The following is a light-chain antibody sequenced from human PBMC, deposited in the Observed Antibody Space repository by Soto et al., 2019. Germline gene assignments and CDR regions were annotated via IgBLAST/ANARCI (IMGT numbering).Light chain of an antibody. CDR2: EVT. CDR3: SSYSGINNYV. CDR1: SSDVGGYNF. Sequence: QSALTQPPSASGSPGQSVTISCTGTSSDVGGYNFVSWYQQHPGKAPKLMIYEVTKRPSGVPDRFSGSKSGNAASLTVSGLQAADAADYGCSSYSGINNYVFGTGTK. V-gene: IGLV2-8*01. J-gene: IGLJ1*01.